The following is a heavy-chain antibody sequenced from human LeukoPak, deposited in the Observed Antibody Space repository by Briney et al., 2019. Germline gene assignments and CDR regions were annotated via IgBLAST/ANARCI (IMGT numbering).Heavy chain of an antibody. CDR2: MNPNSGNT. D-gene: IGHD3-10*01. CDR1: GYTFTSYD. V-gene: IGHV1-8*01. CDR3: ARGPPYYDGSESYYNSRKSWFDP. J-gene: IGHJ5*02. Sequence: GASVKVSCKASGYTFTSYDINWVRQAAGQGLEWMGWMNPNSGNTGYAQKFQGRVTMTRNTSINTAYMESTSLRSEDTAVYYCARGPPYYDGSESYYNSRKSWFDPWGQGTLVTVSS.